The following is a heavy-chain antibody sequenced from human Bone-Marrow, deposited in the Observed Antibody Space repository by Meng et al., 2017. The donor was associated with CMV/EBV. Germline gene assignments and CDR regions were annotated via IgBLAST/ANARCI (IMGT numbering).Heavy chain of an antibody. CDR2: ITTSGGGA. CDR3: AKHIPFGDF. Sequence: GGSLRLSCAVSGFTFSNYDMSWVRQAPGRGLEWVSSITTSGGGAYYADSVKGRFTISRNNSKNTLYLQMNSLRAEDTAVYYCAKHIPFGDFWGQGPRVTGAS. J-gene: IGHJ4*02. D-gene: IGHD3-16*01. V-gene: IGHV3-23*01. CDR1: GFTFSNYD.